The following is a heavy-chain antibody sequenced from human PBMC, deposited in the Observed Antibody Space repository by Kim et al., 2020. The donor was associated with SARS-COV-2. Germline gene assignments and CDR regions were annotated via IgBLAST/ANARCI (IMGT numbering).Heavy chain of an antibody. Sequence: SLKSRVTISVDTSKNQCSLKLSSVTAADTAVYYCATGRDYGDYLGDGMDVWGQGTTVTVSS. V-gene: IGHV4-39*01. J-gene: IGHJ6*02. D-gene: IGHD4-17*01. CDR3: ATGRDYGDYLGDGMDV.